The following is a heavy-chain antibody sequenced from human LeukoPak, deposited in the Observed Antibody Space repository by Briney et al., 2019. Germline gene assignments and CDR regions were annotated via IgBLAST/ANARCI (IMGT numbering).Heavy chain of an antibody. CDR3: ARAYGSGRLYYYYYMDV. V-gene: IGHV3-48*01. CDR1: GFTFSSYS. J-gene: IGHJ6*03. Sequence: GGSLRLSCAASGFTFSSYSMNWVRQAPGKGLEWVSYISSSSSTIYYADSVKGRFTISRDNAKNSLYLQMNSLRAEDTAVYYCARAYGSGRLYYYYYMDVWGKGTTVTVSS. D-gene: IGHD3-10*01. CDR2: ISSSSSTI.